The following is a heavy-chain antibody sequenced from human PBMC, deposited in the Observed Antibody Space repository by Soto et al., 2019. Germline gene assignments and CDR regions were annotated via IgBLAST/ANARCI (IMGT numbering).Heavy chain of an antibody. CDR2: MWYDGSNE. Sequence: PGGSLRLSCTASGFTFNKYGMHWVRQAPGKGLEWVAVMWYDGSNEYYADSVKGRFTISRDNSRNTVSLQMNSLRAEDTAVYYCARESSGWCIDYWGQGTKVTVSS. V-gene: IGHV3-33*01. CDR1: GFTFNKYG. D-gene: IGHD6-19*01. J-gene: IGHJ4*02. CDR3: ARESSGWCIDY.